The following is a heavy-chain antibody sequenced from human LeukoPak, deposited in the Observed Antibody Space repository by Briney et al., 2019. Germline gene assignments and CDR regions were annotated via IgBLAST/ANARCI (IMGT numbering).Heavy chain of an antibody. CDR3: ARGMDSSGYYGWGPVDY. CDR1: GGSISSSSYY. J-gene: IGHJ4*02. V-gene: IGHV4-39*07. CDR2: IYYSGST. D-gene: IGHD3-22*01. Sequence: SETLSLTCTVSGGSISSSSYYWGWIRQPPGKGLEWIGSIYYSGSTYYNPSLKSRVTISVDTSKNQFSLKLSSVTAADTAVYYCARGMDSSGYYGWGPVDYWGRGTLVTVSS.